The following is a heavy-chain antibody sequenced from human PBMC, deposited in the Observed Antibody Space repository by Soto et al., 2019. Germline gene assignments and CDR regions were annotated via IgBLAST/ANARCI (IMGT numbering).Heavy chain of an antibody. D-gene: IGHD3-10*01. Sequence: PGGSLRLSCAASGFTFSSYTMNWVRQAPGKGLEWLSYISSSSSAIYYADSVKGRFTISRDNAKNSLYLQMNSLRDEDTAVYYCARVTAWFGDANWFDPWGQGTLVTVSS. CDR2: ISSSSSAI. J-gene: IGHJ5*02. V-gene: IGHV3-48*02. CDR3: ARVTAWFGDANWFDP. CDR1: GFTFSSYT.